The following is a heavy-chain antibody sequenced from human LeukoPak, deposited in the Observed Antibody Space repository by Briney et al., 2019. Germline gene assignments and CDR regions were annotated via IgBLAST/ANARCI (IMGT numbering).Heavy chain of an antibody. J-gene: IGHJ3*02. CDR1: GFTFSSYA. CDR3: AKGKIYYYDSSGPTDAFDI. CDR2: ISGSGGST. V-gene: IGHV3-23*01. Sequence: GGSLRLSCAASGFTFSSYAMSWVRQAPGKGLEWVSAISGSGGSTYYADSVKGRFTISRDNSKNTLYLQMNSLRVEDTAVYYCAKGKIYYYDSSGPTDAFDIWGQGTMVTVSS. D-gene: IGHD3-22*01.